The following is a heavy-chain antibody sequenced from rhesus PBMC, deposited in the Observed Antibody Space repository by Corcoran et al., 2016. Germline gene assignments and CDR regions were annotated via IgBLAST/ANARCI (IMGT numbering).Heavy chain of an antibody. CDR2: IDGNSAST. J-gene: IGHJ4*01. CDR3: ARDPYGSDY. D-gene: IGHD4-4*01. Sequence: QVKLQQWGEGLVKPSEPLSLTCAVSGGSLRGYYWSWIYQSPGTGLGWSGNIDGNSASTNYNPSLKNRVTISKDTSKNQFSLKLSSVTAADTAVYYCARDPYGSDYWGQGVLVTVSS. CDR1: GGSLRGYY. V-gene: IGHV4-73*01.